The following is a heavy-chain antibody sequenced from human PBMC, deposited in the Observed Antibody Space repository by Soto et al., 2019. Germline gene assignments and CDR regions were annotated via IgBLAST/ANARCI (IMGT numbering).Heavy chain of an antibody. V-gene: IGHV1-18*01. D-gene: IGHD6-19*01. J-gene: IGHJ4*02. CDR2: ISAYNGNT. CDR3: ARDRTVLEQWLASPFDY. CDR1: GYTFTSYG. Sequence: QVQLVQSGAEVKKPGASVKVSCKASGYTFTSYGISWVRQAPGQGLEWMGWISAYNGNTNYAQKIQGRVTMTTDTSTSTAYMELRSLRSDYTAVYYCARDRTVLEQWLASPFDYWGQGTLVTFSS.